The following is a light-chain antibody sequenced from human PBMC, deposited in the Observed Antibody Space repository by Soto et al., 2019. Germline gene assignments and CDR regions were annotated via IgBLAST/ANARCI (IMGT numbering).Light chain of an antibody. CDR3: ASYAGRNNLV. CDR2: EVT. CDR1: SSDVGGYDY. J-gene: IGLJ2*01. V-gene: IGLV2-8*01. Sequence: QSVLTQPPSASGSPGQSVTISCSGTSSDVGGYDYVSWYQQHPGKAPKLMIYEVTKRPSRVPDRFSGSKSGNTASLTVSGLQAEDEADYYCASYAGRNNLVFGGGTKVTVL.